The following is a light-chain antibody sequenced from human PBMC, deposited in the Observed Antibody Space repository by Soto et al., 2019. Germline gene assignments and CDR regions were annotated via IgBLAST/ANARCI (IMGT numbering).Light chain of an antibody. CDR1: RNLDIW. CDR3: QHYDSYPVN. Sequence: DIQMTQSPSTLSASVGDRVTTTCRARRNLDIWLAWYQQKPGKATKLLIYQASTLESGVPSRFSGSGSGTEFTLTITSLQPDAFATDYGQHYDSYPVNFGSGIKVESK. CDR2: QAS. V-gene: IGKV1-5*03. J-gene: IGKJ4*01.